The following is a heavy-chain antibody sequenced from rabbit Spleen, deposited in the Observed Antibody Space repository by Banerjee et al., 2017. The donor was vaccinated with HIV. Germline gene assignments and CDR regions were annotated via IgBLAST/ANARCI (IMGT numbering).Heavy chain of an antibody. Sequence: QSLEESGGGLVQPEGSLTLTCTASGFSFSSSYYMCWVRQAPGKGLEWVACIYGGISSSTVYASWAKGRFTISKTSSTTVTLQMTSLTAADTATYFCARGSATMTMVITGYYFNLWGQGTLVTVS. D-gene: IGHD2-1*01. CDR1: GFSFSSSYY. J-gene: IGHJ4*01. CDR3: ARGSATMTMVITGYYFNL. V-gene: IGHV1S40*01. CDR2: IYGGISSST.